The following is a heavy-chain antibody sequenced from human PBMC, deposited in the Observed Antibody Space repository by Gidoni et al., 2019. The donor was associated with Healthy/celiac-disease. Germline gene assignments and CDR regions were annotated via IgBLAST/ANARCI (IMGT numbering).Heavy chain of an antibody. V-gene: IGHV4-30-2*01. CDR3: ARAPSYDFWSGYYDY. CDR2: IYHSGST. J-gene: IGHJ4*02. D-gene: IGHD3-3*01. Sequence: QLQLQESGSGLVKPSQTLSLPCAVSGGSISSGGYSWSWIRQPPGKGLEWIGYIYHSGSTYYNPSLKSRVTISVDRSKNQFSLKLSSVTAADTAVYYCARAPSYDFWSGYYDYWGQRTLVTVSS. CDR1: GGSISSGGYS.